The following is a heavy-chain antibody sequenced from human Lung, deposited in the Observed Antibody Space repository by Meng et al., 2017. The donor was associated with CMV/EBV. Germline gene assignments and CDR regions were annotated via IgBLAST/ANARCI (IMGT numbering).Heavy chain of an antibody. CDR2: ISSSSSYI. J-gene: IGHJ6*02. D-gene: IGHD3-22*01. CDR3: ARAYYYDSSGYYIAPNYYYYGMDG. CDR1: GFTFSSYS. Sequence: SXAASGFTFSSYSMNWVRQAPGKGLEWVSSISSSSSYIYYADSVKGRFTIYRDNAKNSLYLQMNSLRAEDTAVYYCARAYYYDSSGYYIAPNYYYYGMDGWGQGXTVTVSS. V-gene: IGHV3-21*01.